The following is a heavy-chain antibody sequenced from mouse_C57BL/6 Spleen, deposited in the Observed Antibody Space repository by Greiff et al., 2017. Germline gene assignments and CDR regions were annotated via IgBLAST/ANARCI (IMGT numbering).Heavy chain of an antibody. Sequence: EVKVVESGGDLVKPGGSLKLSCAASGFTFSSYGMSWVRQTPDKRLEWVATISSGGSYTYYPASVKGRFTISRDNAKNTLYLQMSSRKSDDTSMDYCAIHPTRTESIDYWGQGTSVTVSS. CDR2: ISSGGSYT. CDR3: AIHPTRTESIDY. V-gene: IGHV5-6*01. D-gene: IGHD4-1*02. CDR1: GFTFSSYG. J-gene: IGHJ4*01.